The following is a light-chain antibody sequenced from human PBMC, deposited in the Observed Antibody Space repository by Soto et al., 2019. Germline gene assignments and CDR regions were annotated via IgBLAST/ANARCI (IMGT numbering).Light chain of an antibody. V-gene: IGLV2-14*01. J-gene: IGLJ1*01. Sequence: QSALTQPASVSGSPGQSITISCTGTSSDVGGYNYVSWYQQHPGKAPKLMIYDVSNRPSGVSNRFSGSKSGNTTSLTISGRQAEDEADYYCSSYTSSSLGVFGTGTKLTVL. CDR1: SSDVGGYNY. CDR3: SSYTSSSLGV. CDR2: DVS.